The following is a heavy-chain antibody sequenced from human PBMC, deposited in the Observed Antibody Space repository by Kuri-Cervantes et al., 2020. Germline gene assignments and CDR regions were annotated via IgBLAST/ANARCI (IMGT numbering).Heavy chain of an antibody. CDR2: MNPNRCHT. V-gene: IGHV1-8*01. J-gene: IGHJ4*02. D-gene: IGHD3-3*01. CDR3: ARDSSEDFWSSYYTLLYYFDY. Sequence: SVKVSRKSSVYTFTSYDINWVRQATGQGLEGMGWMNPNRCHTGYAQKFQGRVTMTRDTSISTAYMELSRLRSDDTDVYYCARDSSEDFWSSYYTLLYYFDYWGQGTLVTVSS. CDR1: VYTFTSYD.